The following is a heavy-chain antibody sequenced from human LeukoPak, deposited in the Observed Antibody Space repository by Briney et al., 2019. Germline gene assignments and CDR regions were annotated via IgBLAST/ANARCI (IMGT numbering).Heavy chain of an antibody. J-gene: IGHJ5*02. CDR1: GLTFDDYG. V-gene: IGHV3-20*04. CDR3: ARDYRDTAMVTWFDP. Sequence: GGSLRLSCAASGLTFDDYGMSWVRQGPGKGLEWVSGINWNGDSTGYADSLKGRFTISRDNAKNSLYLQMNSLRAEDTALYYCARDYRDTAMVTWFDPWGQGTLVTVSS. CDR2: INWNGDST. D-gene: IGHD5-18*01.